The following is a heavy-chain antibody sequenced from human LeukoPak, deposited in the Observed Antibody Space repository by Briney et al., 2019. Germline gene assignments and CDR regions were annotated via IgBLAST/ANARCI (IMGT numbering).Heavy chain of an antibody. CDR3: ARGLNWNSYYFDY. J-gene: IGHJ4*02. CDR2: IYYSGST. D-gene: IGHD1-1*01. CDR1: GVSISSYY. V-gene: IGHV4-59*01. Sequence: SETLSLTCTVSGVSISSYYWSWIRQPPGKGLEWIGYIYYSGSTNYNPSLKSRVTISVDTSKNQFSLKLSSVTAADTAVYYCARGLNWNSYYFDYWGQGTLVTVSS.